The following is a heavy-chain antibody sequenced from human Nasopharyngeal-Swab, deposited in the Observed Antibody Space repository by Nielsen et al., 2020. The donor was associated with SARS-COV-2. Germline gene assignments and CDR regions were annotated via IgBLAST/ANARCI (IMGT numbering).Heavy chain of an antibody. J-gene: IGHJ4*02. V-gene: IGHV4-59*13. Sequence: SETLSLTCTVSGGSISSYYWTWIRQPPGKGLEWIGYIYYSGSTNYNPSLKSRVTISVDTSKNQFSLKLSSVTAADTAVYYCASGRPYYDYVWGSYRSLPFDYWGQGTLVTVSS. CDR1: GGSISSYY. CDR2: IYYSGST. D-gene: IGHD3-16*02. CDR3: ASGRPYYDYVWGSYRSLPFDY.